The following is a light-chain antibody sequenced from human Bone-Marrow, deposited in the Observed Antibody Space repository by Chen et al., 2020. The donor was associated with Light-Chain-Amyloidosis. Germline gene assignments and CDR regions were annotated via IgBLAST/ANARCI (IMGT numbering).Light chain of an antibody. V-gene: IGLV2-14*01. CDR2: EVT. CDR1: SSDVGGDNH. Sequence: QSALTQPASVSGSPGQSITISCTGTSSDVGGDNHVSWYQQHPDKAPKLMIYEVTNRPSWVPDRFSGYKSDNTASLTLSGLQTEVEADYFCSSYTITNTLVFGSGTRVTVL. J-gene: IGLJ1*01. CDR3: SSYTITNTLV.